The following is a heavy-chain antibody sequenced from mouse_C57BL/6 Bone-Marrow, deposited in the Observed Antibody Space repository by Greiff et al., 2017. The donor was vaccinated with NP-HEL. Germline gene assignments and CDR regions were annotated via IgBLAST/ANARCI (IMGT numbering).Heavy chain of an antibody. V-gene: IGHV1-82*01. CDR2: IYPGDGDT. D-gene: IGHD2-4*01. CDR3: GRSKGLRPWFAY. J-gene: IGHJ3*01. CDR1: GYAFSSSW. Sequence: VQLQQSGPELVKPGASVKISCKASGYAFSSSWMNWVKQRPGKGLEWIGRIYPGDGDTNYNGKFKGKATLTADKSSSTAYMQLSSLTSEDSAVYFCGRSKGLRPWFAYWGQGTLVTVSA.